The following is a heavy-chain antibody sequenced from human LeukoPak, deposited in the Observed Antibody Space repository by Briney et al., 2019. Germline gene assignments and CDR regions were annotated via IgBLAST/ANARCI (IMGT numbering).Heavy chain of an antibody. CDR2: INHGGST. CDR1: GGSFSGYY. V-gene: IGHV4-34*01. CDR3: ARGGIAAAGVRRKIDY. Sequence: SETLSLTCAVYGGSFSGYYWSWIRQPPGKGLEWIGEINHGGSTNYNPSLKSRVTISVDTSKNQFSLKLSSVTAADTAVYYCARGGIAAAGVRRKIDYWGQGTLVTVSS. J-gene: IGHJ4*02. D-gene: IGHD6-13*01.